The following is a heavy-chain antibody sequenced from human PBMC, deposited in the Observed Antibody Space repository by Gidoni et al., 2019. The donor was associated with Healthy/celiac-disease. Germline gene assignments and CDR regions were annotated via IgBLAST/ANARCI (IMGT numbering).Heavy chain of an antibody. V-gene: IGHV3-21*01. CDR2: ISSSSSYI. CDR1: GFTFSSYS. D-gene: IGHD2-15*01. J-gene: IGHJ6*02. Sequence: EVQLVESGGGLVKPGGSLRLSCAASGFTFSSYSMNWVRQAPGKGLEWVSSISSSSSYIYYADSVKGRFTISRDNAKNSLYLQMNSLRAEDTAVYYCARGEYCSGGSCYSFYYYGMDVWGQGTTVTVSS. CDR3: ARGEYCSGGSCYSFYYYGMDV.